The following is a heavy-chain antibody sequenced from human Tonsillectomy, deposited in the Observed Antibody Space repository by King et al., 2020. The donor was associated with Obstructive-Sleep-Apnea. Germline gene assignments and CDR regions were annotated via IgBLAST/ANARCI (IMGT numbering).Heavy chain of an antibody. CDR3: AREGVSNYWYSDP. V-gene: IGHV1-3*01. CDR2: INVGNGNT. D-gene: IGHD2-8*01. J-gene: IGHJ2*01. Sequence: VQLVQSGAEVKKPGASVKVSCKASGYTFTNYAMHWVRQAPGQRLEWMGWINVGNGNTKYSQKFQGRVTITRDTSASTAYMELSSLRSEDTAVYYCAREGVSNYWYSDPGGRCTLVTLSS. CDR1: GYTFTNYA.